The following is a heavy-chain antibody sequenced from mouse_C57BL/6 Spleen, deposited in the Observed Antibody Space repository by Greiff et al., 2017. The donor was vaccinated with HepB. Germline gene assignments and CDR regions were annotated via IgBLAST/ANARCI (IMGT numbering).Heavy chain of an antibody. Sequence: EVQLQQSGTVLARPGASVKMSCKTSGYTFTSYWMHWVNQRPGQGLEWIGAIYPGNSDTSYNQKFKGKAKLTAVTSASTAYMELSSLTNEDSAVYYCTKTVVAKDWYFDVWGTGTTVTVSS. CDR1: GYTFTSYW. V-gene: IGHV1-5*01. CDR3: TKTVVAKDWYFDV. D-gene: IGHD1-1*01. CDR2: IYPGNSDT. J-gene: IGHJ1*03.